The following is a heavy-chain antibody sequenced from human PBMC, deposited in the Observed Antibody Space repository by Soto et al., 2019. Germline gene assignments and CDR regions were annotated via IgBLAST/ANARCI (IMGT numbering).Heavy chain of an antibody. J-gene: IGHJ6*02. CDR3: ARVGYSSSWSYGMDV. CDR1: GYTSTSYV. Sequence: ASVKVSCKASGYTSTSYVISWVRQAPGQGLEWMGWSSAYNGNTNYAQKLQGRVTMTTDTATSAAYMELRSLRSDDTAVYYCARVGYSSSWSYGMDVWGQGTTVTVS. D-gene: IGHD6-13*01. V-gene: IGHV1-18*01. CDR2: SSAYNGNT.